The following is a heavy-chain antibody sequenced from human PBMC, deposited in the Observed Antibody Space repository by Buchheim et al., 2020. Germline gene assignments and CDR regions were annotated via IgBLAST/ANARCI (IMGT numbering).Heavy chain of an antibody. CDR2: IYTSGST. D-gene: IGHD1-1*01. CDR3: AREPGTRYYYYYGMDV. V-gene: IGHV4-61*02. CDR1: GGSISSGSYY. Sequence: QVQLQESGPGLVKPSQTLSLTCTVSGGSISSGSYYWSWIRQPAGKGLEWIGRIYTSGSTNYNPSLKSRVTISVDTSKNQFSLKLSSVTAADTAVYYCAREPGTRYYYYYGMDVWGQGTT. J-gene: IGHJ6*02.